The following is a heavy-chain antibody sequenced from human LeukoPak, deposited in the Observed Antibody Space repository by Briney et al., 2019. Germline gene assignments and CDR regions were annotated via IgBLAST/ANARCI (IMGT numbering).Heavy chain of an antibody. CDR3: ARDRSSGWVDY. D-gene: IGHD6-19*01. Sequence: DSVKVSCKASGYTFTSYYMHWERQAPGQGLEWMGIINPSGGSTSYAQKFQGRVTMTRDMSTSTVYMELSSLRSEDTAVYYCARDRSSGWVDYWGQGTLVTVSS. CDR2: INPSGGST. V-gene: IGHV1-46*01. J-gene: IGHJ4*02. CDR1: GYTFTSYY.